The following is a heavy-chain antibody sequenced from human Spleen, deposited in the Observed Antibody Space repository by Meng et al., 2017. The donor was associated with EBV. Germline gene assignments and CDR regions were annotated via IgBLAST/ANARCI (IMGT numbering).Heavy chain of an antibody. CDR3: ARGGTGYDYAFEY. Sequence: QPRIELKKPSGSGEVALEPSAYSSPSYSIPWVRQAPGQGLEWMGRIDPHSGGANYAQKFQDRVIMSRDTSINTAYMEVSSLTSDDTAVYFCARGGTGYDYAFEYWGQGTLVTVSS. V-gene: IGHV1-2*06. CDR1: AYSSPSYS. CDR2: IDPHSGGA. J-gene: IGHJ4*02. D-gene: IGHD5-12*01.